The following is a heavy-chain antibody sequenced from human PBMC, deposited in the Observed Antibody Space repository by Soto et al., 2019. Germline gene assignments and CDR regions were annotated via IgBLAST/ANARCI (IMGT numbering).Heavy chain of an antibody. CDR2: IYYSGST. Sequence: PSETLSLTCTVSGGSISSSSYYWGWIRQPPGKGLEWIGYIYYSGSTNYNPSLKSRVTISVDTSKNQFSLKLSSVTAADTAVYYCARQAHYYDILTGYSNWFDPWGQGTLVTVSS. D-gene: IGHD3-9*01. CDR1: GGSISSSSYY. CDR3: ARQAHYYDILTGYSNWFDP. J-gene: IGHJ5*02. V-gene: IGHV4-61*05.